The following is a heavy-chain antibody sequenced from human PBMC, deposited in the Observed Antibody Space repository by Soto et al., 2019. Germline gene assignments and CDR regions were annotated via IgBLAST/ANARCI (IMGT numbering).Heavy chain of an antibody. CDR1: GFTFDDYA. CDR3: AKDGKSSSWYDYHYFDY. CDR2: ISWNSGSI. D-gene: IGHD6-13*01. Sequence: EVQLVESGGGLVQPGRSLRLSCAASGFTFDDYAMHWVRQAPGKGLAWVSGISWNSGSIGYADSVKGRFTISRDNAKKSLYLQMNSLRAEDTALYYCAKDGKSSSWYDYHYFDYWGQGTLVTVSS. J-gene: IGHJ4*02. V-gene: IGHV3-9*01.